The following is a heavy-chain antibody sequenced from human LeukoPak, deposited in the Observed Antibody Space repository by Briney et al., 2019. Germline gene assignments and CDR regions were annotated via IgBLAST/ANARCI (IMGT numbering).Heavy chain of an antibody. Sequence: QPGGSLRLSCAASGFTFSDNYMDWVRQAPGKGLEGGGRIRNRAKSYTTDYAACVRGRFTISRDDSQNSLYLQMRSLKTEDTAVYHCVRVAYTSDWHFDYWGQGTLVTVSS. J-gene: IGHJ4*02. CDR2: IRNRAKSYTT. CDR3: VRVAYTSDWHFDY. CDR1: GFTFSDNY. D-gene: IGHD6-19*01. V-gene: IGHV3-72*01.